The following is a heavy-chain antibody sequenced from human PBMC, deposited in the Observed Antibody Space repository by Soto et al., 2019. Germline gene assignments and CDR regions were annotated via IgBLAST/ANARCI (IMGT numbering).Heavy chain of an antibody. Sequence: GGSLRLSCAASGFTVCSYSMNWVRQAPGKGLEWVSYISSSSSTIYYADSVKGRFTISRDNPKNTLYLQMNSLRAEDTAVYYCAKGSSWHDAFDIWGQGTMVTVSS. CDR2: ISSSSSTI. D-gene: IGHD6-13*01. V-gene: IGHV3-48*01. CDR3: AKGSSWHDAFDI. J-gene: IGHJ3*02. CDR1: GFTVCSYS.